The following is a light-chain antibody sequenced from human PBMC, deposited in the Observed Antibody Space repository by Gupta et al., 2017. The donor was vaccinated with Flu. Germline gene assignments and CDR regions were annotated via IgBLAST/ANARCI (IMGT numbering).Light chain of an antibody. CDR1: SSNIDGNN. CDR2: NNN. Sequence: VLTQPPSASGPPGPRVTISCSGGSSNIDGNNVYWHQQRPGTAHKVLIFNNNKRTAGVPVRFSVSKSGTAASLAISGRRDEDEADYYWAAGDDSLRVVFGGGTKLTVL. CDR3: AAGDDSLRVV. J-gene: IGLJ2*01. V-gene: IGLV1-47*02.